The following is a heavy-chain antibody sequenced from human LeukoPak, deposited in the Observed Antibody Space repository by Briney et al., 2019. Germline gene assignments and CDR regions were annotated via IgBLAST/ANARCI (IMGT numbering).Heavy chain of an antibody. V-gene: IGHV4-4*02. CDR3: ATAPILRGEGGEHYKYGMDV. Sequence: SETLSLTCAVSVGSISSGNWWSWVRPSPGKGLEWIGEIYHNGTSNNNPSLKSRVTISADTFKNHFSLKLTSVTAADTAVYYCATAPILRGEGGEHYKYGMDVWGQGTTVIVSS. D-gene: IGHD2-2*02. CDR1: VGSISSGNW. CDR2: IYHNGTS. J-gene: IGHJ6*02.